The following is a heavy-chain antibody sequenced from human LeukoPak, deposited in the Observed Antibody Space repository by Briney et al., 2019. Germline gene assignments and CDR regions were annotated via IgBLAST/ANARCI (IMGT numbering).Heavy chain of an antibody. CDR1: GFTFSSYW. D-gene: IGHD2-2*01. CDR3: ARGHYQLS. CDR2: IKEEGSEK. J-gene: IGHJ5*02. V-gene: IGHV3-7*01. Sequence: GGSLRLSCAVSGFTFSSYWMSWVRQAPGKGLEWVAIIKEEGSEKHYVDSVRGRFTISRDNAKNSLYLQMNSLRAEDTAVYYCARGHYQLSWGQGILVTVSS.